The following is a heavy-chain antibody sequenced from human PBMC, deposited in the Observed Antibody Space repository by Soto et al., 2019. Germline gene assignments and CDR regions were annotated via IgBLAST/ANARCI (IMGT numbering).Heavy chain of an antibody. CDR3: ARETSGYDFTYYYYMDV. CDR2: ISSSSSYI. V-gene: IGHV3-21*01. CDR1: GFTSSSYS. Sequence: GGSLRLSCAASGFTSSSYSMNWVRQAPGKGLEWVSSISSSSSYIYYADSVKGRFTISRDNAKNSLYLQMNSLRAEDTAVYYCARETSGYDFTYYYYMDVWGKGTTVTVSS. J-gene: IGHJ6*03. D-gene: IGHD5-12*01.